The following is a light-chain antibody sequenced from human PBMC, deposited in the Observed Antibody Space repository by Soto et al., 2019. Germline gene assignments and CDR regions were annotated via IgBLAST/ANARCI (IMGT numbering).Light chain of an antibody. CDR1: QSISSN. Sequence: ETVMTQSPATLSVSPGERATLSCRASQSISSNLAWFQQKPGQAPRLLIYDASTMATGFPARFSGSGSGTEFTLTISSLQSEDFAVYYCQQYNNWLSITFGQGTRLEIK. V-gene: IGKV3-15*01. CDR2: DAS. J-gene: IGKJ5*01. CDR3: QQYNNWLSIT.